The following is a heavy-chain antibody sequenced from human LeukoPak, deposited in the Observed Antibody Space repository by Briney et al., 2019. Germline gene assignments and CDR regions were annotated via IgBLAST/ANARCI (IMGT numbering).Heavy chain of an antibody. D-gene: IGHD3-22*01. Sequence: SETLSLTCTVSGGSSSSHSWSWIRQPPGRGLEWIGNIYYSGSIKYNPSLKSRVTTSVDTSKNQFSLKLSSVTAADTAVYYCARDQNYDSSGSFGMDVWGQGTTVTASS. J-gene: IGHJ6*02. CDR3: ARDQNYDSSGSFGMDV. CDR1: GGSSSSHS. CDR2: IYYSGSI. V-gene: IGHV4-59*11.